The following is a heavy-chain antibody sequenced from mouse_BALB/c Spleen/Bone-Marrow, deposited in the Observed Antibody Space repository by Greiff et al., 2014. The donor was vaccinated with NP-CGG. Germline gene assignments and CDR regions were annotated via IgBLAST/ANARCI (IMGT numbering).Heavy chain of an antibody. CDR3: ARSGKVRNAMDY. V-gene: IGHV1S137*01. D-gene: IGHD2-14*01. CDR2: ISGYYGGA. J-gene: IGHJ4*01. CDR1: GYTFTDHA. Sequence: QVQLQQSGAKLVRPGVSVKISCKGSGYTFTDHAMHWVKRSHAKSLEWIGLISGYYGGAIYNQKFKGKATMTVDKSSSTAYMELARLTSEDSAIYYCARSGKVRNAMDYWGQGTSVTVSS.